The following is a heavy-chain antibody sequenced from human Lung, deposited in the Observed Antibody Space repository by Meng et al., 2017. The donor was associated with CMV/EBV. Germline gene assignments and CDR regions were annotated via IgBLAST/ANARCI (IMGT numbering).Heavy chain of an antibody. CDR1: GDSVSSNSGT. J-gene: IGHJ3*02. V-gene: IGHV6-1*01. D-gene: IGHD3-10*01. CDR3: ARVLLGPTYGFDT. CDR2: TYYRSKWYN. Sequence: SETLSLTCAISGDSVSSNSGTWNWIRQSPSRGLEWLGRTYYRSKWYNDYAVSVKSRITINPDTSKNQFSLQVNSVTPEDTAVYYCARVLLGPTYGFDTWGQGTMVTVSS.